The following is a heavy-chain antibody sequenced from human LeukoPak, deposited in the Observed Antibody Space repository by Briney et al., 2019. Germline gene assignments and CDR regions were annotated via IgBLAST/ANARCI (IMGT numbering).Heavy chain of an antibody. CDR3: AKDRRRGYYYGSGEYYFDY. Sequence: GGSPRLSCVASGFTFSSYWMTWVRQAPGKGLEWVSAISGSGGSTYYADSVKGRFTISRDNSKNTLYLQMNSLRAEDTAVYYCAKDRRRGYYYGSGEYYFDYWGQGTLVTVSS. CDR1: GFTFSSYW. J-gene: IGHJ4*02. D-gene: IGHD3-10*01. CDR2: ISGSGGST. V-gene: IGHV3-23*01.